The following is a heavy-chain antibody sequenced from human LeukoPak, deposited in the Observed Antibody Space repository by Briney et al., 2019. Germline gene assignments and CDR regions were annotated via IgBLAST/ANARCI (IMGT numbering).Heavy chain of an antibody. D-gene: IGHD1-26*01. Sequence: PSGTLSLTCAVSGGSISTYYWSWIRQPPGKGLEWIGYAYYSGSTNYSPSLKSRVTISIDTSKNQFSLKLSSVTAADTAVYYCARSSTTAFITSYAFDIWGQGSMVTVSS. CDR1: GGSISTYY. V-gene: IGHV4-59*01. CDR3: ARSSTTAFITSYAFDI. J-gene: IGHJ3*02. CDR2: AYYSGST.